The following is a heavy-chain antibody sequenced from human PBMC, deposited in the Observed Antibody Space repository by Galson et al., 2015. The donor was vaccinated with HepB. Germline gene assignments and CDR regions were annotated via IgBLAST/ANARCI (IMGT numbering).Heavy chain of an antibody. D-gene: IGHD2-15*01. Sequence: SVKVSCKASGYTFTGYYMHWVRQAPGQGLEWMGWISPNSGGTNYAQKFQGRVTMTRDTSISTAYMELSRLRSDDTAVYSCVREGRSNSNYFDSWGQGTLVTVSS. CDR1: GYTFTGYY. CDR3: VREGRSNSNYFDS. V-gene: IGHV1-2*02. CDR2: ISPNSGGT. J-gene: IGHJ4*02.